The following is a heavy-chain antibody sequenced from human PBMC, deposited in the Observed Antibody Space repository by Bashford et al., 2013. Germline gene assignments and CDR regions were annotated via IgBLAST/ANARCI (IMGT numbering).Heavy chain of an antibody. CDR3: ARARQPPAPLGLSDWFDP. Sequence: GSLRLSCAASGFTFTTFGMSWVRQAPGKGLEWVSAISASGASTYYVDSVKGRFTISRDDSKNMVYLQMTSLRVDDTGIYYCARARQPPAPLGLSDWFDPWGQGTPVTVSS. J-gene: IGHJ5*02. V-gene: IGHV3-23*01. D-gene: IGHD2-2*01. CDR2: ISASGAST. CDR1: GFTFTTFG.